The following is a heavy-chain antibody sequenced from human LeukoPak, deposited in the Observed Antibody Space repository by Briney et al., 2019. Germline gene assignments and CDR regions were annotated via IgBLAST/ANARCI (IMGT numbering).Heavy chain of an antibody. CDR1: GFTFSSYG. CDR3: ARDRLLRFLEMNASYHMDV. CDR2: IWYDGSNK. Sequence: GGSLRLSCAASGFTFSSYGMHWVRQAPGKGLEWVAVIWYDGSNKYYADSVKGRFTISRDNSKNTLYLQMNSLRAEDTAVYYCARDRLLRFLEMNASYHMDVWGKGTTVTVSS. D-gene: IGHD3-3*01. V-gene: IGHV3-33*01. J-gene: IGHJ6*03.